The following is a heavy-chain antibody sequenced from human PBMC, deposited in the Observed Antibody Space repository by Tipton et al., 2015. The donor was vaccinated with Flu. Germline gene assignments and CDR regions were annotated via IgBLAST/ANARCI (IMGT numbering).Heavy chain of an antibody. V-gene: IGHV4-38-2*02. CDR3: ARGGSPATAIPVDY. D-gene: IGHD2-2*02. Sequence: TLSLPCTVSGYSISSGYYWGWIRQPPGKGLEWIGSIYHSGSTYYNPSLKSRVTISVDMSKNQFSLKLRSVTAADTAVYYCARGGSPATAIPVDYWGQGTLVTVSS. J-gene: IGHJ4*02. CDR1: GYSISSGYY. CDR2: IYHSGST.